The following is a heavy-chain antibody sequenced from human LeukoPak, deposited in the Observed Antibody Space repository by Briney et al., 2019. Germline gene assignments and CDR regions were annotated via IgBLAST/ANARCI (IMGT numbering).Heavy chain of an antibody. J-gene: IGHJ4*02. V-gene: IGHV3-23*01. CDR2: ISGSGGST. CDR3: AKRGGGGSDYYYDSNGYYS. CDR1: GFSFSGFA. D-gene: IGHD3-22*01. Sequence: GGSLRLSCAASGFSFSGFAMSWVRQAPGKGLEWVSAISGSGGSTYNADSVKGRFTISRDNSKNTLYLQMNSLRDDDTAVYYCAKRGGGGSDYYYDSNGYYSWGQGTLVTVSS.